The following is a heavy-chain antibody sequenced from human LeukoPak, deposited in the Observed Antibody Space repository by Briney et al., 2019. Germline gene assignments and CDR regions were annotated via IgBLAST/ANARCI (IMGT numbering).Heavy chain of an antibody. CDR2: LYNGGAT. CDR1: GFTVKDNF. Sequence: GGSLRLSCAASGFTVKDNFMSWVRQAPGKGLEWVSVLYNGGATYYADSVKGRFTISRDNSKNIVFLQMNDLRTEDTAFYYCTRDSANYHFAYWGQGALVTVSS. CDR3: TRDSANYHFAY. V-gene: IGHV3-66*01. D-gene: IGHD4/OR15-4a*01. J-gene: IGHJ4*02.